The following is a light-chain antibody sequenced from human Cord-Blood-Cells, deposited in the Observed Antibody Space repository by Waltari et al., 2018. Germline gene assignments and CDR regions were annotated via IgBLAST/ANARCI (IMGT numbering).Light chain of an antibody. CDR1: SGHSSYA. Sequence: QLVLTQPPSASASLGASVKLTCTLSSGHSSYAIACHQQQPQKGTRSLLKLNSDGSHSKGDWIPDRFSGSSAGAERYLTIASLQSEDEADYYCQTWGTGIVVFGGGTKLTVL. CDR3: QTWGTGIVV. J-gene: IGLJ2*01. V-gene: IGLV4-69*01. CDR2: LNSDGSH.